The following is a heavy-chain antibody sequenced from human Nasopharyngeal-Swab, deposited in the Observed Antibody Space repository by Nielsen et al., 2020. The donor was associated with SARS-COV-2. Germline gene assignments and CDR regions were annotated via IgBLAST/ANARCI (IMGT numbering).Heavy chain of an antibody. CDR2: ISNSGSFI. V-gene: IGHV3-21*01. Sequence: GESLKISCAASGFTFSSYTMVWVRQAPGKGLEWVSSISNSGSFINFADSVKGRFTVSRDNTKHSLYLHMNSLKAEETAVYYCARLDFWSGYFGLDVWGQGTTVTVSS. CDR3: ARLDFWSGYFGLDV. CDR1: GFTFSSYT. J-gene: IGHJ6*02. D-gene: IGHD3-3*01.